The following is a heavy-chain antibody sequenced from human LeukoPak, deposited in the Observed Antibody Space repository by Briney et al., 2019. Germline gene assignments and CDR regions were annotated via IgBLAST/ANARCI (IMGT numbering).Heavy chain of an antibody. J-gene: IGHJ5*01. CDR2: INPSGSTT. CDR3: ARETSDS. CDR1: GYTFTSYF. V-gene: IGHV1-46*01. Sequence: ASVKVSCKASGYTFTSYFMHWVRQAPGQGLEWLGMINPSGSTTTYAQKFQGRVTMTRDASTSTVYMELSSLRSEDTAVYYCARETSDSWGQGTLVTVSS. D-gene: IGHD1-1*01.